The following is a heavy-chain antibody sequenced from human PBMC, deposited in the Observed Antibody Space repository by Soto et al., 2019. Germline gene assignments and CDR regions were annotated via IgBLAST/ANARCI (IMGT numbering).Heavy chain of an antibody. J-gene: IGHJ4*02. CDR2: INHSGST. D-gene: IGHD3-22*01. V-gene: IGHV4-34*01. CDR1: GGSFSGYY. CDR3: ARGKEVLEIDSSGYYDY. Sequence: SSETLSLTCAVYGGSFSGYYWSWIRQPPGKGLEWIGEINHSGSTNYNPSLKSRVTISVDTSKNQFSLKLSSVTAADTAVYYCARGKEVLEIDSSGYYDYWGQGTLVTVSS.